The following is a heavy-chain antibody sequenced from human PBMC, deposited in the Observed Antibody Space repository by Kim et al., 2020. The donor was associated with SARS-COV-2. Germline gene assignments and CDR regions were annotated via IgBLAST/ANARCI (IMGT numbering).Heavy chain of an antibody. V-gene: IGHV1-69*13. CDR2: IIPIFGTA. CDR3: ARPRESTRVGPNRIFGATGYYYGMDV. CDR1: GGTFSSYA. Sequence: SVKVSCKASGGTFSSYAISWVRQAPGQGLEWMGGIIPIFGTANYAQKFQGRVTITADESTSTAYMELSSLRSEDTAVYYCARPRESTRVGPNRIFGATGYYYGMDVWGQGTTVTVSS. J-gene: IGHJ6*02. D-gene: IGHD3-3*01.